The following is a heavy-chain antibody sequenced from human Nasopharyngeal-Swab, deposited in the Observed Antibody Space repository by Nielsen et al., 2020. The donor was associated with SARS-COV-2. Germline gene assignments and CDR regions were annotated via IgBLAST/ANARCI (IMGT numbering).Heavy chain of an antibody. CDR3: ARDYCSSTSCYDY. V-gene: IGHV3-48*03. CDR2: ISSSGSTR. J-gene: IGHJ4*02. D-gene: IGHD2-2*01. Sequence: GESLKISCAASGFTLSTYGINWVRQAPGKGLEWVSYISSSGSTRYYADSVKGRFTISRDNAKNSLYLQMNSLRAEDTAVYYCARDYCSSTSCYDYWGQGTLVTVSS. CDR1: GFTLSTYG.